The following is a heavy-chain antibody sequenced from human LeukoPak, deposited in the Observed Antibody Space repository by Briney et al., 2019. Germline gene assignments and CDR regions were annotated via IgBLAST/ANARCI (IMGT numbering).Heavy chain of an antibody. V-gene: IGHV3-53*01. D-gene: IGHD3-22*01. J-gene: IGHJ4*02. CDR3: ARDLYDSSGYCFDY. CDR2: IYSGGST. CDR1: GFTVSSNY. Sequence: QSGGSLRLSCAASGFTVSSNYMSWVRQAPGKGLEWVSVIYSGGSTYYVDSVKGRFTISRDNSKNTLYLQMNSLRAEDTAVYYCARDLYDSSGYCFDYWGQGTLVTVSS.